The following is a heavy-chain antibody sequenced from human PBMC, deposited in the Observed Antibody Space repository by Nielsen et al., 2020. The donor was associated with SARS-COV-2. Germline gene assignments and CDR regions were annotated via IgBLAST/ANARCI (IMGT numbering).Heavy chain of an antibody. D-gene: IGHD3-3*01. CDR1: GFTFSSYW. Sequence: GGSLRLSCAAPGFTFSSYWMSWVRQAPGKGLEWVANIKQDGSEKYYVDSVKGRFTISRDNAKNSLYLQMNSLRAEDTAVYYCARDYSFLSWSGYYYFDYWGQGTLVTVSS. J-gene: IGHJ4*02. CDR3: ARDYSFLSWSGYYYFDY. V-gene: IGHV3-7*03. CDR2: IKQDGSEK.